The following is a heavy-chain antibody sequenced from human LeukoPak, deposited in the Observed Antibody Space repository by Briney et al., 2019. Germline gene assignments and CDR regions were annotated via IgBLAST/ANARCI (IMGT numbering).Heavy chain of an antibody. CDR3: ARAPYYYDSSGYYRDYYYYYGMDV. CDR2: IIPIFGTA. J-gene: IGHJ6*02. D-gene: IGHD3-22*01. CDR1: GGTFISYA. Sequence: ASVKVSCKASGGTFISYAISWVRQAPGQGLEWMGGIIPIFGTANYAQKFQGRVTITADESTSTAYMELSSLRSEDTAVYYCARAPYYYDSSGYYRDYYYYYGMDVWGQGTTVTVSS. V-gene: IGHV1-69*13.